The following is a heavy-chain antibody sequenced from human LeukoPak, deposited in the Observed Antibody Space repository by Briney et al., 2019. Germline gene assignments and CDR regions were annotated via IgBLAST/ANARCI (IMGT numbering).Heavy chain of an antibody. CDR3: AKYPYGSGSYSPYYFDY. CDR1: GFTFSSYA. CDR2: ISGSGGST. D-gene: IGHD3-10*01. V-gene: IGHV3-23*01. Sequence: PGGSLRLSCAASGFTFSSYAMSWVRQAPGKGLEWASAISGSGGSTYYADSVKGRFTISRDNSKNTLYLQMNSLRAEDTAVYYCAKYPYGSGSYSPYYFDYWGQGTLVTVSS. J-gene: IGHJ4*02.